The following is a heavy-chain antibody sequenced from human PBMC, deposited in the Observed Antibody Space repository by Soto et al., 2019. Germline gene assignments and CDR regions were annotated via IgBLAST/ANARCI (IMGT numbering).Heavy chain of an antibody. D-gene: IGHD3-22*01. CDR2: ISNSSSNK. V-gene: IGHV3-48*02. CDR1: GFTFSSYC. Sequence: GGSLRLSCAASGFTFSSYCMSWVRQAPGKGLEWVSYISNSSSNKYYADSVKGRFTISRDNAKNSLYLQMNSLRDEDTAVYYCAREPRYYYDSSGYLNWFDPWGQGTLVTVSS. CDR3: AREPRYYYDSSGYLNWFDP. J-gene: IGHJ5*02.